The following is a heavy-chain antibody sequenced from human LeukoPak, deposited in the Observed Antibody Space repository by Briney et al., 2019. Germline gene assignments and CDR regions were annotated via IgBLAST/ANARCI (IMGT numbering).Heavy chain of an antibody. Sequence: SETLSLTCTVSGGSISSGGYYWSWIRQRPGKGLEWIGYISYSGSTYYNPSLKSRLTISVDTSKNQFSLKLSSVTAADTAVYYCARWRRISMIVVVTNAFDIWGQGTMVTVSP. V-gene: IGHV4-31*03. D-gene: IGHD3-22*01. CDR3: ARWRRISMIVVVTNAFDI. CDR1: GGSISSGGYY. J-gene: IGHJ3*02. CDR2: ISYSGST.